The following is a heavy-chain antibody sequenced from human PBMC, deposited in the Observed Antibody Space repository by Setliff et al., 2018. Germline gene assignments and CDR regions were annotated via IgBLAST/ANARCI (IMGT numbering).Heavy chain of an antibody. CDR1: GGSISSGSYY. J-gene: IGHJ4*02. D-gene: IGHD7-27*01. CDR3: ATLTGDRGVDY. Sequence: TSETLSLTCTVSGGSISSGSYYWSWIRQPAGKGLEWIGHIYTSGSTNYNPSLKSRVTISVDTSKNQFSLKLSSVTAADTAVYYCATLTGDRGVDYWGQGRLVTVSS. V-gene: IGHV4-61*09. CDR2: IYTSGST.